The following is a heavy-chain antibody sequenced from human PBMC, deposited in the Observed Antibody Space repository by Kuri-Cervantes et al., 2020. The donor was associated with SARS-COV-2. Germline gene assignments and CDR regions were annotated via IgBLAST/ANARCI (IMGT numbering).Heavy chain of an antibody. Sequence: SETLSLTCVVSGSSFSGYYWSWIRQPPGKGLEWIGEINHSGSTNYNPSLKSRVTISVDTSKNQFSLKLSSVTAADTAVYYCAGGYYYDSSGPVLRYYFDYWGQGTLVTVSS. CDR3: AGGYYYDSSGPVLRYYFDY. V-gene: IGHV4-34*01. D-gene: IGHD3-22*01. CDR2: INHSGST. J-gene: IGHJ4*02. CDR1: GSSFSGYY.